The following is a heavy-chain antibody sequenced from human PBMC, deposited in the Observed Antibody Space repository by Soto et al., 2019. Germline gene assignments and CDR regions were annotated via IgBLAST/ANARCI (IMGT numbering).Heavy chain of an antibody. J-gene: IGHJ6*02. Sequence: QVQLQQWGAGLLRPSETLSLTCAFYGGSFDDFYWSWVRQSPGKGLEWVGEISHDGGTNYSPSLATRVSISVDTSKHPFSLHLRSVSAADTGLYYCARGQLVWYGDLTPYHRDMDVWGQGTTVTVSS. CDR2: ISHDGGT. D-gene: IGHD3-10*01. CDR3: ARGQLVWYGDLTPYHRDMDV. V-gene: IGHV4-34*02. CDR1: GGSFDDFY.